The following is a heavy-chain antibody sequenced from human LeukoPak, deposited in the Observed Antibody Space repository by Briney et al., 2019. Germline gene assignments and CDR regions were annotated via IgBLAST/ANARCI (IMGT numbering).Heavy chain of an antibody. Sequence: SETLSLTCAVYGGSFSGYYWSWIRQPPGKGLEWIGSFYHSGITYYNPSLKSRVTMSVDTSKNQFSLKLSSVTAADTAVYYCARDRGTWNDDGFDYWGQGTLVTVSS. V-gene: IGHV4-34*01. CDR3: ARDRGTWNDDGFDY. D-gene: IGHD1-1*01. CDR2: FYHSGIT. J-gene: IGHJ4*02. CDR1: GGSFSGYY.